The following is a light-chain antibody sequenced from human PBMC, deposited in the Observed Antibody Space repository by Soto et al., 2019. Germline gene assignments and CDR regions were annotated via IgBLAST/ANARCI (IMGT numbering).Light chain of an antibody. CDR1: SSDVGSYNL. J-gene: IGLJ1*01. CDR3: CSYAGSSTHYV. CDR2: EVS. V-gene: IGLV2-23*02. Sequence: QSVLTQPASVSGSPGQSITISCTGTSSDVGSYNLVSWYQQHPGKAPKLMIYEVSKRPSGVSSRFSGSKSGNTASLTISGLQAEDEADYYCCSYAGSSTHYVFGTGTKLTVL.